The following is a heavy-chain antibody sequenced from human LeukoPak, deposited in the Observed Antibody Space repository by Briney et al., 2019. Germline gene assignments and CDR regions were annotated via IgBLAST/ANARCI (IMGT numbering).Heavy chain of an antibody. CDR1: GFTFSSYG. Sequence: PGGSLRLSCAASGFTFSSYGMHWVRQAPGKGLEWVAFIRYDGSNKYYADSVKGRFTISRDNSKNTLYLQMNSLRAEDTAVYYCAKDSAIAARAPVGWFQHWGQGTLVTASS. D-gene: IGHD6-6*01. CDR2: IRYDGSNK. CDR3: AKDSAIAARAPVGWFQH. J-gene: IGHJ1*01. V-gene: IGHV3-30*02.